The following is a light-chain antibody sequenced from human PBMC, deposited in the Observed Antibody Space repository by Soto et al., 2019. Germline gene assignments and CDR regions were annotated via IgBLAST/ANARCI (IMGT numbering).Light chain of an antibody. V-gene: IGLV2-8*01. CDR3: SSYSGTNSNVI. Sequence: QSVLTQPPSASGSPGQSVTISCAGTXSXXGDYNYVSWYQQHPDKVPKLIIYEVTKRPSGVPDRFSGSKSGYTASLTVSDLQPADEAVYYCSSYSGTNSNVIFGGGTKLTVL. CDR1: XSXXGDYNY. J-gene: IGLJ2*01. CDR2: EVT.